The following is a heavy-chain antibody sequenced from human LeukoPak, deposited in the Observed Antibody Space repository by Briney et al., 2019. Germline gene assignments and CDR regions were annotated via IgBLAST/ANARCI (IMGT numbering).Heavy chain of an antibody. V-gene: IGHV4-38-2*02. D-gene: IGHD3-3*01. CDR1: GYSISSGYY. CDR3: ARKRFLEWLFIDY. J-gene: IGHJ4*02. Sequence: SETLSLTCTVSGYSISSGYYWGWIRQPPGKGLEWIGSIYHGGSTYYNPSLKSRVTISLDTSKNQFSLKLSSVTAADTAVYYCARKRFLEWLFIDYWGQGTLVTVSS. CDR2: IYHGGST.